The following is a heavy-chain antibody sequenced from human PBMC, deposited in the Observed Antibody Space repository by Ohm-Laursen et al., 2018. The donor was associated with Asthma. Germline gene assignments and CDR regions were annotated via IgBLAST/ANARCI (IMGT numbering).Heavy chain of an antibody. V-gene: IGHV4-59*02. CDR2: MSSNGGA. D-gene: IGHD3-9*01. Sequence: GTLSLTCTVFNGSVRGHYWTWVRQPPGRELEWIAYMSSNGGANYSPSLRSRVTLSTDTSTNQVSLRLISVTAADTAVYFCARLDWAQSMFDAWGQGSLVTVSS. CDR1: NGSVRGHY. CDR3: ARLDWAQSMFDA. J-gene: IGHJ5*02.